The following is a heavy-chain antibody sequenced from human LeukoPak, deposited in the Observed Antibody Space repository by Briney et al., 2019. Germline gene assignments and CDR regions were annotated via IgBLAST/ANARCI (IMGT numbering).Heavy chain of an antibody. CDR3: ARSGSYYYYYMDV. V-gene: IGHV4-4*09. Sequence: PSETLSLTCTVSGGSISSYYWSWIRQPPGKGLEWIGYIYTSGSTNYNPSLKSRVTISVDTSKNQFSLKLSSVTAADTAVYYCARSGSYYYYYMDVWGKGTTVTVSS. J-gene: IGHJ6*03. CDR1: GGSISSYY. D-gene: IGHD1-1*01. CDR2: IYTSGST.